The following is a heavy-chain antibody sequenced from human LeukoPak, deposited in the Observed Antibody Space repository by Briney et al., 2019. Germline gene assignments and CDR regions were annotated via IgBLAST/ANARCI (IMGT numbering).Heavy chain of an antibody. Sequence: GGSLRLSCAASGFTFSSYAMSWVRQAPGKGLEWVSAISGSGGSTYYADSVKGRFTISRDNSKNTLYLQMNSLRAEDTAVYYCTKDLAVAGTSDYWGQGTLVTVSS. V-gene: IGHV3-23*01. CDR3: TKDLAVAGTSDY. D-gene: IGHD6-19*01. CDR1: GFTFSSYA. J-gene: IGHJ4*02. CDR2: ISGSGGST.